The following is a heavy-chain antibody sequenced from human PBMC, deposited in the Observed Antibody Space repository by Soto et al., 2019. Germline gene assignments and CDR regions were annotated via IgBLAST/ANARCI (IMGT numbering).Heavy chain of an antibody. V-gene: IGHV1-69*02. CDR2: IITILGIA. Sequence: GASVKVSCKASGGTFSSYTISWVRQAPGQGLEWMGRIITILGIANYAQMFQGRVTITADKSTSTAYMELSSLRSEDTAVYYCARSLSTVTTAISYAYYYYYYMDVWGKGTTVTVSS. CDR1: GGTFSSYT. CDR3: ARSLSTVTTAISYAYYYYYYMDV. D-gene: IGHD4-17*01. J-gene: IGHJ6*03.